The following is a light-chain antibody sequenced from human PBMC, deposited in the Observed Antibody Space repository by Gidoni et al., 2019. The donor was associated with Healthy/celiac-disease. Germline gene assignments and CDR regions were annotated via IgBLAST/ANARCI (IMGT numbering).Light chain of an antibody. Sequence: DIVLTPSPATLSLSPGERATLSCRASQSVSSYLAWYQQKPGQAPRLLIYDASNMATGIPARFSGSGSGTDFTLTISSLEPEDFAVYYCQQRSNWPRPFXGXTKVEIK. CDR2: DAS. CDR1: QSVSSY. V-gene: IGKV3-11*01. CDR3: QQRSNWPRP. J-gene: IGKJ4*01.